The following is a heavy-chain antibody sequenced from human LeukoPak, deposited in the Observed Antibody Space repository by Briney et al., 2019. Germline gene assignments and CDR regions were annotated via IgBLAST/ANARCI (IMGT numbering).Heavy chain of an antibody. J-gene: IGHJ3*02. CDR1: GGSISSGGYY. D-gene: IGHD3-22*01. Sequence: SQTLSLTCTVSGGSISSGGYYWSWIRQHPGKGLEWIGYIYYSGSTYHNPSLKSRVTISVDTSKNQFSLKLSSVTAADTAAYYCASYYYYDSSGYALTNAFDIWGQGTMVTVSS. V-gene: IGHV4-31*03. CDR3: ASYYYYDSSGYALTNAFDI. CDR2: IYYSGST.